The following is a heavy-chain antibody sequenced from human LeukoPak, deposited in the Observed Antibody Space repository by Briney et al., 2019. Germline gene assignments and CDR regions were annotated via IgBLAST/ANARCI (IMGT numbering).Heavy chain of an antibody. V-gene: IGHV3-11*01. CDR2: ISSSGNTI. J-gene: IGHJ4*02. CDR3: AREGATGGYYFDY. D-gene: IGHD1-26*01. Sequence: SYISSSGNTIYYADSVKGRFTISRDNAKNSLYLQMNSLRAEDTAVYYCAREGATGGYYFDYWGQGALVTVSS.